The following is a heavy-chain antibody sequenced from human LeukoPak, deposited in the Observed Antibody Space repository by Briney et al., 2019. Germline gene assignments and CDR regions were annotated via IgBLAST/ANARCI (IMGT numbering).Heavy chain of an antibody. CDR3: ARGHPGCSGGSCYSDY. J-gene: IGHJ4*02. D-gene: IGHD2-15*01. Sequence: SETLSLTCTVSGGSISNYYWSWIRQPPGKGLEWIGEINHSGSTNYNPSLKSRVTISVDTSKNQFSLKLSSVTAADTAVYYCARGHPGCSGGSCYSDYWGQGTLVTVSS. CDR2: INHSGST. V-gene: IGHV4-34*01. CDR1: GGSISNYY.